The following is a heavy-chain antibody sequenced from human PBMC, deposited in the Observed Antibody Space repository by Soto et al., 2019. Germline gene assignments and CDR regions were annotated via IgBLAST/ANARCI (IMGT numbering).Heavy chain of an antibody. J-gene: IGHJ3*02. CDR1: GYSFTTYY. Sequence: QARLVQSGAEVKKPGASVTVSCRASGYSFTTYYLHWVRQAPGQGLEWMAIINPSGGSTTYSQHFQGRITRTRDTTAHTVYMKFPGPTYEDTAVYYRATDPVPYDTGHVRYHADIGGQGTMVTISS. CDR3: ATDPVPYDTGHVRYHADI. CDR2: INPSGGST. D-gene: IGHD3-9*01. V-gene: IGHV1-46*01.